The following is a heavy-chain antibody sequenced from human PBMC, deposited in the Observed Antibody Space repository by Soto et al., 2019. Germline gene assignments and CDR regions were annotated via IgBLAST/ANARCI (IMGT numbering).Heavy chain of an antibody. CDR3: ARPRVAVAGDFDY. D-gene: IGHD6-19*01. CDR1: GGSISSSSYY. J-gene: IGHJ4*02. CDR2: IYYSGST. Sequence: QLQLQESGPGLVKPSETLSLTCTVSGGSISSSSYYWGWIRQPPGKGLEWIGSIYYSGSTYYNPSLKSRLTISVDTSKNQFSLQLSSVTAADTAVYYCARPRVAVAGDFDYWGQGTLVTVSS. V-gene: IGHV4-39*01.